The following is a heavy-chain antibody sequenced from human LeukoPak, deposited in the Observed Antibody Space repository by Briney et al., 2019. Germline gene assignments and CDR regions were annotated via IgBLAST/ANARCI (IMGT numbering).Heavy chain of an antibody. J-gene: IGHJ4*02. CDR1: GFTVSSNY. CDR3: ARGSGYSGYDSFDY. Sequence: GGSLRLSCAASGFTVSSNYMSWVRQAPGKGLEWVSSISSSSSYIYYADSVKGRFTISRDNAKNSLYLQMNSLRAEDTAVYYCARGSGYSGYDSFDYWGQGTLVTVSS. V-gene: IGHV3-21*01. D-gene: IGHD5-12*01. CDR2: ISSSSSYI.